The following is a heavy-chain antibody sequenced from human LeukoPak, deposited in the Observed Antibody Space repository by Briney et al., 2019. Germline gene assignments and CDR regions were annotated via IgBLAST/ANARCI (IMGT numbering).Heavy chain of an antibody. CDR1: GFTFSSYA. J-gene: IGHJ4*02. Sequence: GGSLRLSCAASGFTFSSYAMHWVRQAPGKGLEYVSAISSNGGSTYYANSVKGRFTISRDNSKNTLYLQMGSLRAEDMAVYYCARAPYSGSYYQRTYFDSWGQGTLVTVSS. CDR3: ARAPYSGSYYQRTYFDS. CDR2: ISSNGGST. V-gene: IGHV3-64*01. D-gene: IGHD1-26*01.